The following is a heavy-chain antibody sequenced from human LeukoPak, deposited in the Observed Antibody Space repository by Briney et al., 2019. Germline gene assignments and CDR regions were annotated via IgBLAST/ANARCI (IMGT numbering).Heavy chain of an antibody. CDR1: GFSLSTSGVG. V-gene: IGHV2-5*02. J-gene: IGHJ4*02. D-gene: IGHD5-18*01. Sequence: SGPTLVKPTQTLTLTCTFSGFSLSTSGVGVGWIRQPPGKALEWLALIYWDDDKRYSPSLKSRLTITKDTSKNQVVLTMTNMDPVDTATYYCAHTKKDTAMDNPYYFDYWGQGTLVTVSS. CDR3: AHTKKDTAMDNPYYFDY. CDR2: IYWDDDK.